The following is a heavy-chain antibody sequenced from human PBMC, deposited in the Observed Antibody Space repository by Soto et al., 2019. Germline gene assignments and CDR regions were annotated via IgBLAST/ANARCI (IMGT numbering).Heavy chain of an antibody. CDR1: GYSFTSYW. D-gene: IGHD4-17*01. CDR3: ARFLDYGGNSGSFDY. Sequence: ESLKISCQGSGYSFTSYWIGWVRQMPGKGLEWMGIIYPGDSDTRYSPSFQGQVTISADKSISTAYLQWSSLKASDTAMYYCARFLDYGGNSGSFDYWGQGTLVTVSS. J-gene: IGHJ4*02. CDR2: IYPGDSDT. V-gene: IGHV5-51*01.